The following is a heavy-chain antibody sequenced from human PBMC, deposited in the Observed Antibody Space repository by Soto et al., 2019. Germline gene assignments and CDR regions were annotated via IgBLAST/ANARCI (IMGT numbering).Heavy chain of an antibody. J-gene: IGHJ4*02. D-gene: IGHD6-13*01. V-gene: IGHV3-30*18. CDR2: IASDGKDK. Sequence: GGSLSLSCAASGFTFSNYAIHLVRQAPGKGLEWVAVIASDGKDKRYADSVKGRFTISRDNSKNTVYLQMNSLRGEDTAVYYCAKDGAIAAADYFFDYWGQGSLVTVSS. CDR1: GFTFSNYA. CDR3: AKDGAIAAADYFFDY.